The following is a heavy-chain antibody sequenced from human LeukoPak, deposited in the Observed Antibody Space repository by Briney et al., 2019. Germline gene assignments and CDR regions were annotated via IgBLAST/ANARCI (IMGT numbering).Heavy chain of an antibody. J-gene: IGHJ4*02. Sequence: PSETLSLTCTVSGGSIISYYWSWIRQPPGKGLEWIAYIYYSGRTKYNPSPKSRVTISVDTSKNQFSLRLPSVTAADTAVYYCARVDPYYDGSGYGFDYWGQGTLVTVSS. V-gene: IGHV4-59*01. CDR2: IYYSGRT. CDR1: GGSIISYY. D-gene: IGHD3-22*01. CDR3: ARVDPYYDGSGYGFDY.